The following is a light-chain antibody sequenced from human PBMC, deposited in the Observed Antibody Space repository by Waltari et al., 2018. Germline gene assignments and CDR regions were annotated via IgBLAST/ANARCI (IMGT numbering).Light chain of an antibody. CDR3: QQSFSSPWT. V-gene: IGKV1-39*01. CDR1: QNIRTD. J-gene: IGKJ1*01. Sequence: DIQMTQSPSSLSASIGDTITVTCRASQNIRTDLNWYQQKPAKAPKLLIFRASTLPRGVPSRFSGSASGTEFTLTVTNLQPDDFATYFCQQSFSSPWTFGQGTTV. CDR2: RAS.